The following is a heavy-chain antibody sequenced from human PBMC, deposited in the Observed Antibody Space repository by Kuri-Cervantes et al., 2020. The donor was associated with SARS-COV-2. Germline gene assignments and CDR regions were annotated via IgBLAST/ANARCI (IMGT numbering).Heavy chain of an antibody. CDR2: TNHSGST. V-gene: IGHV4-34*01. Sequence: SETLSLTCAVYGGSFSGYYWSWIRQPPGKGLEWIGETNHSGSTNYNPSLKSRVTISVDTSKNQFSLKLRSVTAADTAVYYCARVKVKLAAAGNYYYMDVWGKGTTVTVSS. CDR3: ARVKVKLAAAGNYYYMDV. J-gene: IGHJ6*03. D-gene: IGHD6-13*01. CDR1: GGSFSGYY.